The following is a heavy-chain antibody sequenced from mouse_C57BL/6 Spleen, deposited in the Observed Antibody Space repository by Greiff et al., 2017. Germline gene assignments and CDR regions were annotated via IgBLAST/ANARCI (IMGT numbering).Heavy chain of an antibody. J-gene: IGHJ1*03. Sequence: VQLQQSGAELVRPGTSVKVSCKASGYAFTNSLIEWVKQRPGQGLEWIGVINPGSGGTNYNEKFKGKATLTADKSSSTAYMQLSSLTSEDSAVYFCAREAYDYRYFDVWGTGTTVTVSS. V-gene: IGHV1-54*01. CDR1: GYAFTNSL. D-gene: IGHD2-3*01. CDR3: AREAYDYRYFDV. CDR2: INPGSGGT.